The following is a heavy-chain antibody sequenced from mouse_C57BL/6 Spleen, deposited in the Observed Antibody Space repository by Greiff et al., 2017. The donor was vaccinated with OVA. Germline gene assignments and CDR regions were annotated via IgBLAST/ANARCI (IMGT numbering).Heavy chain of an antibody. CDR3: ARSPRYYWYFDV. J-gene: IGHJ1*03. V-gene: IGHV1-26*01. CDR2: INPNNGGT. CDR1: GYTFTDYY. Sequence: EVQLQQSGPELVKPGASVKISCKASGYTFTDYYMNWVKQSHGKSLEWIGDINPNNGGTSYNQKFKGKATLTVDKSSSTAYMELRSLTSEDSAVYYCARSPRYYWYFDVWGTGTTVTVSS. D-gene: IGHD1-1*01.